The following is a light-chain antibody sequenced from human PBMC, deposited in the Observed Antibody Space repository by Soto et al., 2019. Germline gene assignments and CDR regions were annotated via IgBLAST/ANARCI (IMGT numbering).Light chain of an antibody. CDR3: AAWDDRLRGFL. Sequence: QSVLAQPPSASGTPGQRVTISCSGSSSNIGGNSVYWYQQLPGTAPKLLIFKNSQRPSGVPDRFSGSKSGTSASLAVSGLRSGDEADYYCAAWDDRLRGFLFGPGTKVTVL. V-gene: IGLV1-47*01. J-gene: IGLJ1*01. CDR2: KNS. CDR1: SSNIGGNS.